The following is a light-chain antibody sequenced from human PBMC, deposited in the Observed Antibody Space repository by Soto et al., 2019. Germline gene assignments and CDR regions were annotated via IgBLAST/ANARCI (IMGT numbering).Light chain of an antibody. V-gene: IGKV1-5*03. Sequence: DIQMTQSPSTLSRSVGDRVTVTCRASQTIRSWLAWYQQKPGKAPKLMIYKASTLKSGVPSRFSGSGSGTEFTLTISSLQPDDFATYYCQHYNSYSEAFGQGTKVDI. CDR1: QTIRSW. J-gene: IGKJ1*01. CDR2: KAS. CDR3: QHYNSYSEA.